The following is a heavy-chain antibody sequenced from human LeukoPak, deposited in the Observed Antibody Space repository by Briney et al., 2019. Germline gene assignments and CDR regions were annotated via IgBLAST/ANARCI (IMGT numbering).Heavy chain of an antibody. CDR2: IRSKADGGTP. CDR3: TTRSSARYCSDGACYSSADY. V-gene: IGHV3-15*07. Sequence: GGSLRLSCAASGFTFGSYAMNWVRQAPGKGLEWVGHIRSKADGGTPDYIAPVKGRFTISRDDSKDTLYLQMNSLNTEGTAMYYCTTRSSARYCSDGACYSSADYWGQGTLVTVSS. D-gene: IGHD2-15*01. CDR1: GFTFGSYA. J-gene: IGHJ4*02.